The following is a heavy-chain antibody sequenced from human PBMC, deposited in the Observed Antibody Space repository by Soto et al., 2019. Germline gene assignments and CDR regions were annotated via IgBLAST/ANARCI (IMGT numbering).Heavy chain of an antibody. J-gene: IGHJ4*02. CDR2: ISYDGSNK. CDR3: ARASYYYDSSGISGY. CDR1: GFTFSSYA. Sequence: QVQLVESGGGVVQPGRSLRLSCAASGFTFSSYAMHWVRQAPGKGLEWVAVISYDGSNKYYADSVKGRFTISRDNSKNALYMQMNSLRAEDTGVYYCARASYYYDSSGISGYWGQGTLVTVSS. D-gene: IGHD3-22*01. V-gene: IGHV3-30-3*01.